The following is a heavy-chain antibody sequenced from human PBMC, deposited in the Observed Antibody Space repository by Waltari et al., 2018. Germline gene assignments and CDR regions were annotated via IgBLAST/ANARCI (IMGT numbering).Heavy chain of an antibody. V-gene: IGHV1-69*13. CDR2: IIPIFGTA. CDR3: ANRPYGGNSPFDY. D-gene: IGHD2-21*02. J-gene: IGHJ4*02. Sequence: QVQLVQSGAEVKKPGSSVKVSCKASGGTFSSYAISWVRQAPGQGLEWMGGIIPIFGTANNAQQLQGRVTITADESTSTAYMELSSLRSEDTAVYYCANRPYGGNSPFDYWGQGTLVTVSS. CDR1: GGTFSSYA.